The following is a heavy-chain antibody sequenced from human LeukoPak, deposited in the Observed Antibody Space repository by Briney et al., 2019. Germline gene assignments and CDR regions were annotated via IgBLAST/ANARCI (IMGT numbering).Heavy chain of an antibody. J-gene: IGHJ4*02. CDR3: ARAPRVATIYFDY. V-gene: IGHV5-51*01. CDR2: IYPGDSDT. CDR1: GYSFTSYW. Sequence: GESLKISCKGSGYSFTSYWIGWVRQMPGKGLEWMGTIYPGDSDTRYSPSFQGQVTISADKSISTAYLQWSSLKASDTAMYYCARAPRVATIYFDYWGQGTLVTVSS. D-gene: IGHD5-24*01.